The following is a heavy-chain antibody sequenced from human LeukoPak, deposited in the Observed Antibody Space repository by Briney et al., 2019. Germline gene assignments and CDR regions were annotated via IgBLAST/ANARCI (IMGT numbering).Heavy chain of an antibody. CDR1: AFTVSSNY. J-gene: IGHJ6*02. CDR2: ICSGGNT. V-gene: IGHV3-53*01. D-gene: IGHD3-3*01. CDR3: ARDFALITVFGVALYGMDV. Sequence: GGSLRLSCAASAFTVSSNYMSWVRQAPGKGLEWVSVICSGGNTYYADSVKGRFTISRDNSKNTLYLQMNSLRAEDTAVYYCARDFALITVFGVALYGMDVWGQGTTVTVSS.